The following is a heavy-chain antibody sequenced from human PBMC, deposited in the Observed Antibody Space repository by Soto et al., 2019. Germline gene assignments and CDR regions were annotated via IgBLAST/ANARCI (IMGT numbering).Heavy chain of an antibody. D-gene: IGHD2-2*03. Sequence: SVKVSCKASGGSFSSSAVNWVRKAPGQGLEWMGGIIPMYGTPNYAQKFQGRGSITADESTSTVYLELSSLKSEDTAVYYCGGGGGYCTSTSCFDYWGQGTLVTVSS. CDR3: GGGGGYCTSTSCFDY. CDR1: GGSFSSSA. CDR2: IIPMYGTP. J-gene: IGHJ4*02. V-gene: IGHV1-69*13.